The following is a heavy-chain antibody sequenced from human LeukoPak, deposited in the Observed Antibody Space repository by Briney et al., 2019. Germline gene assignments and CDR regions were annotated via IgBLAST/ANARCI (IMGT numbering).Heavy chain of an antibody. V-gene: IGHV3-21*01. Sequence: GGSLRLSCAASGFTFGSYSMNWVRQAPGKGLEWDSAISASSTYIYYRDSVKGRFTISRDNANNSLYLQLNSLRAEDTAVYYCARYDPARGGWYYDIWGRGTLVTVSS. CDR2: ISASSTYI. J-gene: IGHJ2*01. CDR1: GFTFGSYS. D-gene: IGHD3-16*01. CDR3: ARYDPARGGWYYDI.